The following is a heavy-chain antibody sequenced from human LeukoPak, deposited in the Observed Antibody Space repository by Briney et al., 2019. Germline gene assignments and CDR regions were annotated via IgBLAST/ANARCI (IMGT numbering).Heavy chain of an antibody. D-gene: IGHD5-18*01. Sequence: GASVKVSCKASGYTFTGYYMHWVRQATGQGLEWMGWMNPNSGNTGYAQKFQGRVTMTRNTSISTAYMELSSLRSEDTAVYYCARRNTPVVAGLDYWGQGTLVTVSS. CDR1: GYTFTGYY. J-gene: IGHJ4*02. V-gene: IGHV1-8*02. CDR2: MNPNSGNT. CDR3: ARRNTPVVAGLDY.